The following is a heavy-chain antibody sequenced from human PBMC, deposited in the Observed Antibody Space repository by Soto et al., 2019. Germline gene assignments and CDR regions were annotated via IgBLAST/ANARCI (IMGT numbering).Heavy chain of an antibody. CDR3: AKGRASGGTCYSAVDY. CDR2: ISNSGTYI. CDR1: GFAFSTYR. J-gene: IGHJ4*02. D-gene: IGHD2-15*01. Sequence: PGGSLRLSCAASGFAFSTYRINWVRQAPGKGLEWVSSISNSGTYIYYADSVKGRFTVSRDNAKNSVYLQMNSLRDEDTAVYYCAKGRASGGTCYSAVDYRAQRTVVTGSS. V-gene: IGHV3-21*01.